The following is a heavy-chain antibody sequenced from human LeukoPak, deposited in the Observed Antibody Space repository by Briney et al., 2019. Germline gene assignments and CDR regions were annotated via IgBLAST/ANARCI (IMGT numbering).Heavy chain of an antibody. CDR2: IWSVGGAE. J-gene: IGHJ4*02. Sequence: GGSLRLSCVASGFPFSSYGMHWVRQAPGKGLEWVAVIWSVGGAEYYADSVKGRFTISRDNSKNMLFLQMNSLRAEDTAVYYCVKSLTMIVVAQMGYFDYWGQGTLVTVSS. V-gene: IGHV3-33*06. D-gene: IGHD3-22*01. CDR1: GFPFSSYG. CDR3: VKSLTMIVVAQMGYFDY.